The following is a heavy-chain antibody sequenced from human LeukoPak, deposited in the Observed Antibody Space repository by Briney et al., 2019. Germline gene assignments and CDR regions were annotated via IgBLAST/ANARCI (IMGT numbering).Heavy chain of an antibody. CDR3: ARSVIAAVDYYYYGMDV. V-gene: IGHV1-69*04. CDR2: IIPILGIT. D-gene: IGHD6-25*01. CDR1: GGTFSSYA. J-gene: IGHJ6*02. Sequence: SVKVSCKASGGTFSSYAISWVRQAPGQGLERMGRIIPILGITNYAQKFQGRVTITADKSTSTAYMERSILRSEDTAVYYCARSVIAAVDYYYYGMDVWGQGTTVTVSS.